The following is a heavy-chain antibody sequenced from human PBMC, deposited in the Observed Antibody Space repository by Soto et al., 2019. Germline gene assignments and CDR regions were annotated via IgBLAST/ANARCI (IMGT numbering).Heavy chain of an antibody. D-gene: IGHD5-12*01. J-gene: IGHJ4*02. CDR1: GFTFSNAW. V-gene: IGHV3-15*01. Sequence: PGGSLRLSCAASGFTFSNAWMSWVRQAPGKGLEWVCRIKSKTDGGTTDYAAPVKGRFTISRDDSKNTLYLQMNSLKTEDTAVYYCTTEQMATMDFDYWGQGTLVTVSS. CDR3: TTEQMATMDFDY. CDR2: IKSKTDGGTT.